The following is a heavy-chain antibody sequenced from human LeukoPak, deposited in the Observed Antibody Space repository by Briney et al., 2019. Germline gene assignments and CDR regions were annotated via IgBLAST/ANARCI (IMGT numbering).Heavy chain of an antibody. Sequence: ASVKVSCKASGYTFTGYYMHWVRQAPGQGLEWMGWINPNSGGTNYAQKFQGWVTMTRDTSISTAYMELSRLRSDDTAVYYCARGGSGSYYGNENYNWFDPWGQGTLVTVSS. CDR1: GYTFTGYY. D-gene: IGHD3-10*01. J-gene: IGHJ5*02. CDR2: INPNSGGT. CDR3: ARGGSGSYYGNENYNWFDP. V-gene: IGHV1-2*04.